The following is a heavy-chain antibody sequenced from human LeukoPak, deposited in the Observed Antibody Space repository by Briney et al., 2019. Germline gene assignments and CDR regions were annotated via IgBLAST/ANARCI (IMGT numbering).Heavy chain of an antibody. Sequence: GGSLRLSCAASGFTFSGSAMHWVRQASGKGLEWVGRIRSEPNSYATAYAALVKGRFTISRDDSKNTAYLQMNSLKTEDTAVYYCTSLLGYCTNDVCYNYWGQGTLVTVSS. V-gene: IGHV3-73*01. J-gene: IGHJ4*02. CDR3: TSLLGYCTNDVCYNY. CDR2: IRSEPNSYAT. D-gene: IGHD2-8*01. CDR1: GFTFSGSA.